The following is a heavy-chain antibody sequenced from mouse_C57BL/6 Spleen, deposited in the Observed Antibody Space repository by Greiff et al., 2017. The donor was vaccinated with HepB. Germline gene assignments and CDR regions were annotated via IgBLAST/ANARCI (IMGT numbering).Heavy chain of an antibody. CDR2: IRNKANGYTT. Sequence: EVKVVESGGGLVQPGGSLSLSCAASGFTFTDYYMSWVRQPPGKALEWLGFIRNKANGYTTEYSASVKGRFTISRDNSQSILYLQMNALRAEDSATYYCARYIEGWGYFDYWGQGTTLTVSS. CDR3: ARYIEGWGYFDY. V-gene: IGHV7-3*01. J-gene: IGHJ2*01. CDR1: GFTFTDYY. D-gene: IGHD1-1*02.